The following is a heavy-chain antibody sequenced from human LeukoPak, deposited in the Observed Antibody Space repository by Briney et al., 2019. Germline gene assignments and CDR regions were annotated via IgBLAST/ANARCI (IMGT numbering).Heavy chain of an antibody. Sequence: PSETLSLTCTVSGGSISSYYWSWIRQPAGKGLEWIGEIYHSGSTSYNPSLKNRVTISVDKSNNRFSLRLTSVTAADTAMYYCAANGWYCLDHWGQGALVTVSS. V-gene: IGHV4-59*12. CDR1: GGSISSYY. CDR2: IYHSGST. CDR3: AANGWYCLDH. D-gene: IGHD6-19*01. J-gene: IGHJ1*01.